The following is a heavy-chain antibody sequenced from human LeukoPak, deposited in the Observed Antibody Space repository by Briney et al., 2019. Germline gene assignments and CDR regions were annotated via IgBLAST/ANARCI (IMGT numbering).Heavy chain of an antibody. J-gene: IGHJ5*02. CDR3: ARHARTENWFDP. Sequence: SETLSLTCAVSGYSISSGYYWGWIRQPPGKGLEWIGSIYHSGSTYYNPSLKSRVTISVDTSKNQFSLKPSSVTAADTAVYYCARHARTENWFDPWGQGTLVTVSS. D-gene: IGHD1-14*01. CDR2: IYHSGST. CDR1: GYSISSGYY. V-gene: IGHV4-38-2*01.